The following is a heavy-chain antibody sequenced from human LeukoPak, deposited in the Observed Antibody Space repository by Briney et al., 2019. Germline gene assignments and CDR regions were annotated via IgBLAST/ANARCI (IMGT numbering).Heavy chain of an antibody. J-gene: IGHJ4*02. Sequence: ASVKVSCKASGYTFTGYCMHWVRQAPGQGLEWMGRINPNSGGTNYAQKFQGGVTMTRDTSISTAYMELSRLRSDDTAVYYCARVILTGYEGDYWGQGTLVTVSS. CDR1: GYTFTGYC. V-gene: IGHV1-2*06. CDR3: ARVILTGYEGDY. D-gene: IGHD3-9*01. CDR2: INPNSGGT.